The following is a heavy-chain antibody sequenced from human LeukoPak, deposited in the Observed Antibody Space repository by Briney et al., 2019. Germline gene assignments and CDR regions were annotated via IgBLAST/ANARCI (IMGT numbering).Heavy chain of an antibody. Sequence: ASVKVSCKASRYTFTSYDLNWVRQATGQGLEWMGWMNPNSGNTGYAQKFQGRVTMTRNTSISTAYMELSSLRSEDTAVYYCATEVVVTAISEGRDYWGQGTLVTVSS. J-gene: IGHJ4*02. V-gene: IGHV1-8*01. CDR1: RYTFTSYD. CDR3: ATEVVVTAISEGRDY. D-gene: IGHD2-21*02. CDR2: MNPNSGNT.